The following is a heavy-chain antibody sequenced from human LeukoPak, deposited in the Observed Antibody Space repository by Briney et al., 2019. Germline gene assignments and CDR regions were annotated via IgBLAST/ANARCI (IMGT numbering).Heavy chain of an antibody. Sequence: SQTLSLTCTVSGGSISSGDYYWRWIRQPPGKGLGRIVSIYYSGSTYYHPSLKSRVTISVDTSKNQFSLKLSSVTAADTAVYYCARHGYSSGSLLWFDPWGQGTQVT. D-gene: IGHD6-19*01. CDR2: IYYSGST. V-gene: IGHV4-30-4*01. CDR3: ARHGYSSGSLLWFDP. J-gene: IGHJ5*02. CDR1: GGSISSGDYY.